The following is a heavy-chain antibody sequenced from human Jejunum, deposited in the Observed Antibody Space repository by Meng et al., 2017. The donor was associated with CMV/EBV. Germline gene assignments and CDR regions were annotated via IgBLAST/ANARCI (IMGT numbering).Heavy chain of an antibody. D-gene: IGHD6-13*01. J-gene: IGHJ5*02. CDR1: GYTFTSYG. Sequence: VQPVQSGAEVKKPGASVKVPCKASGYTFTSYGISWVRQAPGQGLEWMGWISGYNDNTNYAQKLQGRVTMTTDTSTSTAYMELRSLRSDDTAVYYCAASSSSWYQNWFDPWGQGTLVTVSS. V-gene: IGHV1-18*01. CDR2: ISGYNDNT. CDR3: AASSSSWYQNWFDP.